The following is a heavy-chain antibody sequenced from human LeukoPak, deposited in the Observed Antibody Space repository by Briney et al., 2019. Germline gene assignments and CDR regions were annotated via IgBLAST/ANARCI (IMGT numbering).Heavy chain of an antibody. V-gene: IGHV4-38-2*01. CDR3: ARVPETHFDY. CDR2: IYHSGST. J-gene: IGHJ4*02. D-gene: IGHD2-2*01. Sequence: SETPSLTCAVSGYSISRGYYWGRIRQPPGKGLEWIVRIYHSGSTYYSPSLKSRVTISVDTSKNQFSLKLSSVTAADTAVYYCARVPETHFDYWGQGILVTVSS. CDR1: GYSISRGYY.